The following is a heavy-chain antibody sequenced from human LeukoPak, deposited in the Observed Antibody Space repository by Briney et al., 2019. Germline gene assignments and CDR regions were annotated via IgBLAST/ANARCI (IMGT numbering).Heavy chain of an antibody. Sequence: GGSLRLSCAASGFTFSSYWMNWVRQAPGKGLEWVANIKQDGSEKYYVDSVKGRFTISRDNAKNSLYLQMNSLRAEDTAVYYCARVKVRSSSWYADYWGQGTLVTVSS. V-gene: IGHV3-7*03. D-gene: IGHD6-13*01. CDR3: ARVKVRSSSWYADY. CDR2: IKQDGSEK. CDR1: GFTFSSYW. J-gene: IGHJ4*02.